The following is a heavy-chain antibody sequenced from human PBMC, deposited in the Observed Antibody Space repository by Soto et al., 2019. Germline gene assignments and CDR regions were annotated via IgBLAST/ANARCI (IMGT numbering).Heavy chain of an antibody. CDR2: ISSSASTT. J-gene: IGHJ4*02. CDR1: GFTFSRYS. CDR3: ARDGVDTGDY. V-gene: IGHV3-48*02. Sequence: EVQLVESGGGLVQPGGSLRLSCAASGFTFSRYSMNWVRQAPGKGLEWVSFISSSASTTHYADSVKGRFTISRDNAKNSLYLQMNSLRDEDTAVYYCARDGVDTGDYWGQGTLVTVSS. D-gene: IGHD5-18*01.